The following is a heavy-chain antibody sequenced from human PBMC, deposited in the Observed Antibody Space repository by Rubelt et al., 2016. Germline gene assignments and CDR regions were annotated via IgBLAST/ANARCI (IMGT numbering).Heavy chain of an antibody. CDR3: AKGYSGSYYVGAAYYYYYYGMDV. Sequence: HSGSTYYNPSLKSRVTISVDTSKNQFSLKLSSVTAADTAVYYCAKGYSGSYYVGAAYYYYYYGMDVWGQGTTVTVSS. CDR2: HSGST. V-gene: IGHV4-30-2*04. D-gene: IGHD1-26*01. J-gene: IGHJ6*02.